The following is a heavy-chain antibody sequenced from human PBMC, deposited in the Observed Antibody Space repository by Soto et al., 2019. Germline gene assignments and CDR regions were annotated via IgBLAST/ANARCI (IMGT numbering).Heavy chain of an antibody. V-gene: IGHV2-5*02. CDR2: IYWDDDK. CDR3: IQSRCGGDCLQSYASYYYYGMDV. CDR1: AFSLSTGGVG. Sequence: QITLKESGPTLVKPTQTLTLTCTFSAFSLSTGGVGVGWIRQPPGKALECLALIYWDDDKRYSPSLRSRLTITKATSKNQVVLTMTNMDPVDTATYYCIQSRCGGDCLQSYASYYYYGMDVWGQGTTVTVSS. D-gene: IGHD2-21*02. J-gene: IGHJ6*02.